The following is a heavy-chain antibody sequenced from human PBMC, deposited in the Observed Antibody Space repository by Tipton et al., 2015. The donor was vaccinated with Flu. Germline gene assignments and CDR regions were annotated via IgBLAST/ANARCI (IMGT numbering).Heavy chain of an antibody. CDR1: GSTFSSYW. Sequence: SLRLSCAASGSTFSSYWMHWVRQAPGKGLVWVSRINSDGSSTSYADSVKGRFTISRDNAKNTLYLQMNSLRAEDTAVYYCARDPGDDAFDIWGQGTMVTVSS. CDR3: ARDPGDDAFDI. CDR2: INSDGSST. J-gene: IGHJ3*02. D-gene: IGHD7-27*01. V-gene: IGHV3-74*01.